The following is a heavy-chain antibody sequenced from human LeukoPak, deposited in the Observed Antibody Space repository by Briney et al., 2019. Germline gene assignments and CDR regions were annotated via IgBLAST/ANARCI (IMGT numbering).Heavy chain of an antibody. D-gene: IGHD3-22*01. CDR2: ISSSSSYI. J-gene: IGHJ4*02. V-gene: IGHV3-21*01. Sequence: PGGSLRLSCAASGFTVSSNYMTWVRQAPGKGLEWVSSISSSSSYIYYADSVKGRFTTSRDNAKNSLYLQMNSLRAEDTAVYYCARATMYYYDSSGFYGDDYWGQGTLVTVSS. CDR3: ARATMYYYDSSGFYGDDY. CDR1: GFTVSSNY.